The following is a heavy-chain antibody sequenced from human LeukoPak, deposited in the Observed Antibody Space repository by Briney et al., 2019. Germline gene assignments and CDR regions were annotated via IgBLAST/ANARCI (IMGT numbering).Heavy chain of an antibody. V-gene: IGHV1-2*02. CDR1: GYTFTAHY. Sequence: GASVKVSCKASGYTFTAHYMHWVRQAPGQGLEWMGWINPNSGGTKYAQNFQGRVTMTRDTSIRTVYMELSRLRSDDTAVYYCARDYYDNSGFGAFDIWGQGTMVTVSS. J-gene: IGHJ3*02. D-gene: IGHD3-22*01. CDR2: INPNSGGT. CDR3: ARDYYDNSGFGAFDI.